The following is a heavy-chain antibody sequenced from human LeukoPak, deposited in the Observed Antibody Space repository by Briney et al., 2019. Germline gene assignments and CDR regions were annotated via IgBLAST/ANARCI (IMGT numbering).Heavy chain of an antibody. Sequence: SVKVSCKASGGTFSSFAISWVRQAPGQGLEWLGGIIPVSTTTHYAQKFQGRVTITADESTNTVYMELSSLRSYDTAVYYCARPYKRQLVHNYYYAMDVWGQGTTVNVSS. CDR3: ARPYKRQLVHNYYYAMDV. J-gene: IGHJ6*02. D-gene: IGHD1-1*01. CDR2: IIPVSTTT. V-gene: IGHV1-69*13. CDR1: GGTFSSFA.